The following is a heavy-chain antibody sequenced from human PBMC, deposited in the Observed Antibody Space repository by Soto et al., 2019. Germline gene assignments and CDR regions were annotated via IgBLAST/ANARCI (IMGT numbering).Heavy chain of an antibody. CDR3: ARGTSSSWDYYYYYYMDV. D-gene: IGHD6-13*01. Sequence: GGSLRLSCAASGFTFDDYAMHWVRQAPGKGLEWVSGISWNSGSIGYADSVKGRFTISRDNAKNSLYLQMNSLRAEDTALYYCARGTSSSWDYYYYYYMDVWGKGTTVTVSS. CDR2: ISWNSGSI. J-gene: IGHJ6*03. CDR1: GFTFDDYA. V-gene: IGHV3-9*01.